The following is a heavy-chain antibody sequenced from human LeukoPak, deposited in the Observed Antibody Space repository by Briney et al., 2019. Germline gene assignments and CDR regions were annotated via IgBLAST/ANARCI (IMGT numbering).Heavy chain of an antibody. V-gene: IGHV1-2*02. CDR1: GYTFTGYY. CDR3: ARGDHNGDYEAID. Sequence: GASVKVSCKASGYTFTGYYMHWVRQATGQGLEWMGWINTNSGGTDYAQKFQGRVTMTRDTSISTAYMELSRLRSDDTAVYYCARGDHNGDYEAIDWGQGTLVTVSS. D-gene: IGHD4-17*01. J-gene: IGHJ4*02. CDR2: INTNSGGT.